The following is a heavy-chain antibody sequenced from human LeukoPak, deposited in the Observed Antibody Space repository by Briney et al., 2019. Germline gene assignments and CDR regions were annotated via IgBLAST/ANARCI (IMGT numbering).Heavy chain of an antibody. CDR3: ARGAWATRLGS. CDR1: GESLNSYY. J-gene: IGHJ4*02. D-gene: IGHD2-15*01. CDR2: IYESGTT. V-gene: IGHV4-34*01. Sequence: SETLSLTGAVYGESLNSYYWSWVRQPPGEGLEWIGEIYESGTTEYNPSLKSRVTISMVPSKQQFSLSLSSVTAADTAVYYCARGAWATRLGSWGLGTPVIVSS.